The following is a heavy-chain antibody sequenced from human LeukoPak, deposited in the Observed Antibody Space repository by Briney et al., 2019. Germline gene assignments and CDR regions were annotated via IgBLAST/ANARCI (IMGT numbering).Heavy chain of an antibody. Sequence: GGSLRLSCAASGFTFSSYVMHWVRQAPGKGLEWVAFIPYDGSKNYYTDSVKGRFTIARDNSRNTLDLQMNTLRAEDTAVYYCAKDGGNYEFDYWGQGTPVTVSA. CDR2: IPYDGSKN. CDR3: AKDGGNYEFDY. V-gene: IGHV3-30*02. CDR1: GFTFSSYV. D-gene: IGHD4-11*01. J-gene: IGHJ4*02.